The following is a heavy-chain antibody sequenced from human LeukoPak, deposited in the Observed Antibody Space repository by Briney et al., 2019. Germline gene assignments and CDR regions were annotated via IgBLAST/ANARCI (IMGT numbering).Heavy chain of an antibody. CDR1: GGSFSGYY. J-gene: IGHJ6*02. CDR3: ARHVRSSPTYYYYGMDV. CDR2: INHSGST. Sequence: PSETLSLTCAVYGGSFSGYYWSWIRQPPGKGLEWIGEINHSGSTNYNPSLKSRVTISVDTSKNQFSLKLSSVTAADTAVYYCARHVRSSPTYYYYGMDVWGQGTTVTVSS. D-gene: IGHD2-2*01. V-gene: IGHV4-34*01.